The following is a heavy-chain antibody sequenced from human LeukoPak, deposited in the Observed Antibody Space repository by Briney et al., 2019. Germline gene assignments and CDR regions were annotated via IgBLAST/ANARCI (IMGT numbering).Heavy chain of an antibody. J-gene: IGHJ4*02. CDR2: IYYSGST. CDR1: GGSISSSSYY. D-gene: IGHD5-18*01. CDR3: ARHPERRGYSYGTYGNFDY. Sequence: PSETLSLTCTVSGGSISSSSYYWGWIRQPPGKGLEWIGSIYYSGSTYYNPSLKSRVTISVDTSKNQFSLKLSSVTAADTAVYYCARHPERRGYSYGTYGNFDYWGQGTLVTVSS. V-gene: IGHV4-39*01.